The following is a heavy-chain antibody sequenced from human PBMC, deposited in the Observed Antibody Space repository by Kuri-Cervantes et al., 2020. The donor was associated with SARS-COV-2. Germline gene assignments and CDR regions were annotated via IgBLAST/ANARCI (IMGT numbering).Heavy chain of an antibody. CDR2: ISGSGGST. Sequence: GESLKISCAASGFTFSSYAMSWVRQAPGKGLEWVSAISGSGGSTYYADSVKGRFTISRDNSKNTLYLQMNSLRAEDTAVYYCAKDLQHYDFWSGYYKVDAFDIWGRGTMVTVSS. D-gene: IGHD3-3*01. V-gene: IGHV3-23*01. CDR1: GFTFSSYA. J-gene: IGHJ3*02. CDR3: AKDLQHYDFWSGYYKVDAFDI.